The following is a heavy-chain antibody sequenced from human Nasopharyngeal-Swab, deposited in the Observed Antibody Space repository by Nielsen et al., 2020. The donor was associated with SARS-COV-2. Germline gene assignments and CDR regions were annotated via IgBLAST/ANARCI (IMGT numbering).Heavy chain of an antibody. V-gene: IGHV4-59*01. Sequence: SETLSLTCTVSGGSISSYYWSWIRQPPGKGLEWIGYIYYSGSTNYNPSLKSRVTISVDTSKNQFSPKLSSVTAADTAVYYCARDQVYCSGGSCYPYNWFDPWGQGTLVTVSS. D-gene: IGHD2-15*01. CDR2: IYYSGST. CDR1: GGSISSYY. J-gene: IGHJ5*02. CDR3: ARDQVYCSGGSCYPYNWFDP.